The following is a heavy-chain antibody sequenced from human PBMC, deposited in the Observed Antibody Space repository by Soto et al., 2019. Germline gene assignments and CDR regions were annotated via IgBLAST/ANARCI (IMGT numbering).Heavy chain of an antibody. CDR2: IYYNGST. Sequence: QVQLQESGPGLVKPSQTLSLTCSVSGGSISSGGYYWNWIRQHPGQGLEWIGYIYYNGSTYYNPSLKSRVTISVDTSKKQLSLKLNSVTAADTAIYCCARDYPSMVVAASPMSAFDIWGQGTMVTVSS. D-gene: IGHD2-15*01. CDR1: GGSISSGGYY. V-gene: IGHV4-31*03. J-gene: IGHJ3*02. CDR3: ARDYPSMVVAASPMSAFDI.